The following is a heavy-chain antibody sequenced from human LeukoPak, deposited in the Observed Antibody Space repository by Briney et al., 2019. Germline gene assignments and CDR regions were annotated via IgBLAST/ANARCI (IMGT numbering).Heavy chain of an antibody. V-gene: IGHV4-39*07. J-gene: IGHJ3*02. CDR3: ARDPDSSGYHDAFDI. CDR1: GGSITNGGYY. CDR2: IHYSGST. D-gene: IGHD3-22*01. Sequence: SETLSLTCIVSGGSITNGGYYWAWIRQPPGKGLEWIGNIHYSGSTYYNPSLKRRVTISVDTSKNQFSLKLSSVTAADTAVYYCARDPDSSGYHDAFDIWGQGTMVTVSS.